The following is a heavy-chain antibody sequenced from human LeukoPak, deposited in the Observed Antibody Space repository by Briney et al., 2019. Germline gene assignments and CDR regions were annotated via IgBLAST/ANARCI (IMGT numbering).Heavy chain of an antibody. Sequence: SQTLSLTCTVSGGSISSGGYYWSWIRQPPGKGLEWIGEINHSGSTNYNPSLKSRVTISVDTSKNQFSLKLSSVTAADTAVYYCARGWYYDSSADYYYGMDVWGQGTTVTVSS. D-gene: IGHD3-22*01. CDR1: GGSISSGGYY. CDR3: ARGWYYDSSADYYYGMDV. J-gene: IGHJ6*02. V-gene: IGHV4-30-2*01. CDR2: INHSGST.